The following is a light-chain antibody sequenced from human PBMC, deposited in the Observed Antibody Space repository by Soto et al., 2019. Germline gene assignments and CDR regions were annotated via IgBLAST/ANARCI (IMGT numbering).Light chain of an antibody. CDR1: SGSISTSYH. Sequence: QAVMTQEPSFSVSPGGTVTLTCGLSSGSISTSYHPSWYQQTPGQAPRTLIYSTNTRSSGVPDRFSGSILGNKAALTITGAQADDESDYYCVVYMGSGMVFGGGTKLTVL. CDR3: VVYMGSGMV. J-gene: IGLJ2*01. CDR2: STN. V-gene: IGLV8-61*01.